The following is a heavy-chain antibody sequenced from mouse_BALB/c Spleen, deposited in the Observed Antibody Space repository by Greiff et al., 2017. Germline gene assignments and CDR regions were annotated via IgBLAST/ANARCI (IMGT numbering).Heavy chain of an antibody. CDR1: GFTFSSYT. Sequence: EVKVVESGGGLVKPGGSLKLSCAASGFTFSSYTMSWVRQTPEKRLEWVATISSGGGNTYYPDSVKGRFTISRDNAKNNLYLQMSSLRSEDTALYYCARWDYGSSSYAMDYWGQGTSVTVSS. J-gene: IGHJ4*01. D-gene: IGHD1-1*01. CDR3: ARWDYGSSSYAMDY. V-gene: IGHV5-9*03. CDR2: ISSGGGNT.